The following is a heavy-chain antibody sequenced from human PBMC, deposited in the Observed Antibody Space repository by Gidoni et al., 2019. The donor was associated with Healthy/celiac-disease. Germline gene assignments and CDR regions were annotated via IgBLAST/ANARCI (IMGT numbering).Heavy chain of an antibody. J-gene: IGHJ4*02. D-gene: IGHD2-15*01. CDR1: GFSLSTSGVG. V-gene: IGHV2-5*02. CDR3: AHRRVWGLYCSGGSCWEYFDY. CDR2: IYWDDDK. Sequence: QITLKWSGPTLVKPTQTLTLNCTFSGFSLSTSGVGGGWMRQPPGKALEWLALIYWDDDKRYSASVKSRLTITKDTSKNQVVVTMTNMDPVDIATYYCAHRRVWGLYCSGGSCWEYFDYWGQGTLVTVSS.